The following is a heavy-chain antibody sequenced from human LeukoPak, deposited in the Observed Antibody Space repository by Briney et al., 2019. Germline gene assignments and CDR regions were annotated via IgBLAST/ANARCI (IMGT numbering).Heavy chain of an antibody. J-gene: IGHJ4*02. Sequence: GGSLRLSCAASGFTVSSNYMSWVRQAPGKGLEWVSVIYSGGSTYYADSVKGRFTISRDNSKNTLYLQMNSLRAEDTAVYYCARDSSQGLRIFDYWGQGTLVTVSS. CDR1: GFTVSSNY. V-gene: IGHV3-66*01. CDR3: ARDSSQGLRIFDY. D-gene: IGHD2/OR15-2a*01. CDR2: IYSGGST.